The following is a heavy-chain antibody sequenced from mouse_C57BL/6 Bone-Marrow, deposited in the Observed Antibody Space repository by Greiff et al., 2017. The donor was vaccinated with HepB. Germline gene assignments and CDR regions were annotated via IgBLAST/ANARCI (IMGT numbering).Heavy chain of an antibody. V-gene: IGHV3-8*01. J-gene: IGHJ4*01. CDR2: ISYSGST. CDR3: ARWGHTAQAPYYAMDY. CDR1: GYSITSDY. D-gene: IGHD3-2*02. Sequence: EVKLQESGPGLAKPSQPLSLTCSVTGYSITSDYWNWIRKFPGNKLEYMGYISYSGSTYYNPSLKSRISITRDTSKNQYYLQLNSVTTEDTATYYCARWGHTAQAPYYAMDYWGQGTSVTVSS.